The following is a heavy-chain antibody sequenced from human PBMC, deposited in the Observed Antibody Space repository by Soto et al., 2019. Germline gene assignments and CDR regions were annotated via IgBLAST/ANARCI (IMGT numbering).Heavy chain of an antibody. V-gene: IGHV1-69*12. CDR2: IIPLFGTA. J-gene: IGHJ4*02. Sequence: QVQLVQSGAEVKKPGSSVKVSCKASGGTFSSYAISWVRQAPGQGLEWMGGIIPLFGTANYAQKFQGRVTITADESTSPPYMELSNLRSEDPAVYYCARGTGDSRAYYYVYWGQGTRVTVSS. D-gene: IGHD3-22*01. CDR3: ARGTGDSRAYYYVY. CDR1: GGTFSSYA.